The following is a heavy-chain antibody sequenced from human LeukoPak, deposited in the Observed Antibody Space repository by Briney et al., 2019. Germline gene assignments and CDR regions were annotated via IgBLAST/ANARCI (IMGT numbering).Heavy chain of an antibody. V-gene: IGHV4-34*01. Sequence: PSETLSLTSAVYGGSCSGYYWSWIRQPPGKGLECIGEINHSESTNYNPSLKSRVTISIDTSKNQFSLKLSSVTAEDTVVYYCARVWAGYLLNWFDPWGQGTLVTVSS. D-gene: IGHD3/OR15-3a*01. J-gene: IGHJ5*02. CDR3: ARVWAGYLLNWFDP. CDR2: INHSEST. CDR1: GGSCSGYY.